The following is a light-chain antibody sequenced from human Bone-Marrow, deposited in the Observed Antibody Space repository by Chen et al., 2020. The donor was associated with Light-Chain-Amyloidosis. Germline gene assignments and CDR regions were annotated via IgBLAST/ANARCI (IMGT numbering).Light chain of an antibody. CDR1: NTRSTS. CDR2: DDS. J-gene: IGLJ3*02. CDR3: QVWDRSSDGPV. V-gene: IGLV3-21*02. Sequence: SLVLPQPSSVSAAPGPTATLACGGNNTRSTSVHWYQQTPGQAPLLVGYDDSDRPSGIPERSAGSNGGTTATMTSSRVEAGDEADYCCQVWDRSSDGPVFGGGTKLTVL.